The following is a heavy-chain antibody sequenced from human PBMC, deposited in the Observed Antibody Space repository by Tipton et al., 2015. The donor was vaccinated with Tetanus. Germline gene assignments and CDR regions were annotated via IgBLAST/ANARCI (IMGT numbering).Heavy chain of an antibody. D-gene: IGHD3-22*01. CDR1: GGSIRDHI. J-gene: IGHJ5*02. V-gene: IGHV4-59*11. Sequence: TLSLTCTVSGGSIRDHIWSWIRQPPGKGLGWIGYIYYSGTTQYNPSLKSRVTISVDTSKNQISLKLSSVTAADTAVYYCAKGAARYYYDLSLPTWGQGTLVTVSS. CDR2: IYYSGTT. CDR3: AKGAARYYYDLSLPT.